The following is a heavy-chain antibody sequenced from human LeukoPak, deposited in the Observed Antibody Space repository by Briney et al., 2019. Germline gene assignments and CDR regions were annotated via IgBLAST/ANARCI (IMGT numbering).Heavy chain of an antibody. J-gene: IGHJ6*03. CDR1: GYSFTSYW. Sequence: GESLKISCKGSGYSFTSYWIGWVRQMPGKGLEWMGIIYPGDSDTRYSPSFQGQVTISADKSISTAYLQWSSLKASDTAMYYCARHRRLNWGDYYYYMDVWGKGTTVTISS. V-gene: IGHV5-51*01. CDR3: ARHRRLNWGDYYYYMDV. D-gene: IGHD7-27*01. CDR2: IYPGDSDT.